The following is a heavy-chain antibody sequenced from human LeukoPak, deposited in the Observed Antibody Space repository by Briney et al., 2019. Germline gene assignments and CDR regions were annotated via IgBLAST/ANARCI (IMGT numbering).Heavy chain of an antibody. CDR1: GFTFTDYG. CDR2: IRYDGSNK. CDR3: AKIPMRFGELLPPDY. V-gene: IGHV3-30*02. Sequence: PGGSLRLSCATSGFTFTDYGMNWVRQAPGKGLEWVAFIRYDGSNKYYADSVKGRFTISRDNSKNTLYLQMNSLRAEDTAVYYCAKIPMRFGELLPPDYWGQGTLVTVSS. J-gene: IGHJ4*02. D-gene: IGHD3-10*01.